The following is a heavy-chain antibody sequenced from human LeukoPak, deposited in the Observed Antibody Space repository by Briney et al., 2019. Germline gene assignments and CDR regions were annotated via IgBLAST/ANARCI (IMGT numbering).Heavy chain of an antibody. D-gene: IGHD3-16*01. CDR2: IYYSGST. CDR3: GRTWGYYFDY. J-gene: IGHJ4*02. V-gene: IGHV4-59*12. Sequence: SETLSLTCTVSGGSISSYYWSWIRQPPGKGLEWIGYIYYSGSTNYNPSLKSRVTISVDTSKSQFSLKLPSVTAADTAVYYCGRTWGYYFDYWGQGTLVTVSS. CDR1: GGSISSYY.